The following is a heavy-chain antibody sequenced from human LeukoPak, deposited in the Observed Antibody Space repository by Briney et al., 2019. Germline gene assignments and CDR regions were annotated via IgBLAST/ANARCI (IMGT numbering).Heavy chain of an antibody. J-gene: IGHJ4*02. CDR2: IWYDGSNK. Sequence: PGRSLRLSCAASGFTFSIYGMHWVRQAPGKGLEWVAVIWYDGSNKYYADSVKGRFTISRDNSKNTLYLQMNSLRAEDTAVYYCARTTVVGATPPDYWGQGTLVTVSS. D-gene: IGHD1-26*01. CDR3: ARTTVVGATPPDY. CDR1: GFTFSIYG. V-gene: IGHV3-33*01.